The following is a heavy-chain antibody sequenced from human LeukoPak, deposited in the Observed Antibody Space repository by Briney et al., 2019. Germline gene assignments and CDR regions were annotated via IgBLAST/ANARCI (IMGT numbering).Heavy chain of an antibody. CDR3: ARPRLEYFDY. Sequence: GGSLRLSCAASGFTFSSYGMHWVRQAPGKGLEWVAIISYDGSDKYYADSVKGRFTISRDNSKNTLYLQMNSPRAEDTAVYYCARPRLEYFDYWGQGTLVTVSS. D-gene: IGHD2/OR15-2a*01. CDR1: GFTFSSYG. CDR2: ISYDGSDK. J-gene: IGHJ4*02. V-gene: IGHV3-30*03.